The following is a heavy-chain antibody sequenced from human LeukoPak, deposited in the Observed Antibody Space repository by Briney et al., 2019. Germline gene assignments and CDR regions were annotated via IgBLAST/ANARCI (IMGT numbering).Heavy chain of an antibody. D-gene: IGHD3-3*01. J-gene: IGHJ4*02. CDR3: ARLDTIFGVAKGFDY. V-gene: IGHV4-59*01. CDR1: GGSISGYY. Sequence: SETLPLTCTVSGGSISGYYWSWIRQPPGKGLEYIGYIYYSGSTNYSPSLKSRITISVDTSNHQFSLKLSSVTAADTAIYYCARLDTIFGVAKGFDYWGQGTLVTVSS. CDR2: IYYSGST.